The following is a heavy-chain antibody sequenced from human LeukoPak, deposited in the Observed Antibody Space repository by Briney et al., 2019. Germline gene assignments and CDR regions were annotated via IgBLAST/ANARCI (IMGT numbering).Heavy chain of an antibody. V-gene: IGHV4-59*08. D-gene: IGHD3-16*01. CDR1: GGSISSYY. CDR2: IYYSGST. CDR3: ARCSWGTHPDY. J-gene: IGHJ4*02. Sequence: SETQSLTCTVSGGSISSYYWSWIRQPPGKGLEWIGYIYYSGSTNYNPSLKSRVTISVDTSKNQFSLKLSSVTAADTAVYYCARCSWGTHPDYWGQGTPVTVSS.